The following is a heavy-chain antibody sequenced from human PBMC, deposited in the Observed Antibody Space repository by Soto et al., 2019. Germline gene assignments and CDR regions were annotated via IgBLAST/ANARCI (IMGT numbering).Heavy chain of an antibody. J-gene: IGHJ4*02. D-gene: IGHD2-21*01. CDR3: HSSVVRAPTYGLDY. CDR2: ISDAGSTT. V-gene: IGHV3-74*01. Sequence: GGSLRLSSAASGFNFKKNWMHWVRQAPGKGLEWVSRISDAGSTTTYADSVKGRFTISRDNAKNTMFLQMHSLRAAATAVYYFHSSVVRAPTYGLDYWGQGTPVTVSS. CDR1: GFNFKKNW.